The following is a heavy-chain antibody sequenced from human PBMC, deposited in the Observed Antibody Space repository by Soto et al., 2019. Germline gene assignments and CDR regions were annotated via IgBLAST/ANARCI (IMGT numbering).Heavy chain of an antibody. CDR3: ARDLSWRGSSSPGY. CDR2: IWYDGSNK. Sequence: QVQLVESGGGVVQPGRSLRLSCAASGFTFSTYGMHWVRQAPGKGLEWVAVIWYDGSNKYYADSVKGRFTISRDNSKNTLYLQMNSLRAEDTAVYYCARDLSWRGSSSPGYWGQGILVTVSS. J-gene: IGHJ4*02. D-gene: IGHD6-6*01. CDR1: GFTFSTYG. V-gene: IGHV3-33*01.